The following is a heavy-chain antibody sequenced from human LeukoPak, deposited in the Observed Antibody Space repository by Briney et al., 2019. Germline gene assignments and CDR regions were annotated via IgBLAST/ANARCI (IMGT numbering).Heavy chain of an antibody. CDR3: ASVGGNDAVDI. J-gene: IGHJ3*02. D-gene: IGHD4-17*01. CDR2: IYYSGST. CDR1: RGTITRYS. V-gene: IGHV4-59*01. Sequence: PETLSHTCMSSRGTITRYSWRWIRQPPGKGLEWIGYIYYSGSTNYNPSLKSRVTISVDTSKNQFSRKLSSVTAADMGVYHCASVGGNDAVDICGHRATVTVSS.